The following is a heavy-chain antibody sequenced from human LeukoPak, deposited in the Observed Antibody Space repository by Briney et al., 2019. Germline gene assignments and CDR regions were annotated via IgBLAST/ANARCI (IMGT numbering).Heavy chain of an antibody. CDR1: GYTFTDYY. Sequence: ASVKVSCKASGYTFTDYYIHWVRQAPGQGLEWMGWINPNSGGTNYAQKFQGRVTMTRDTSISTAYMELSRLRSDDTAVYYCARGVIYGDSLRRVYFDYWGQGTLVTVSS. D-gene: IGHD4-17*01. CDR2: INPNSGGT. J-gene: IGHJ4*02. V-gene: IGHV1-2*02. CDR3: ARGVIYGDSLRRVYFDY.